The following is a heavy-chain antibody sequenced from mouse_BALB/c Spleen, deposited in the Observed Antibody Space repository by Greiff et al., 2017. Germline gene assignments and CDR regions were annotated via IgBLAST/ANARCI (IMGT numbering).Heavy chain of an antibody. CDR3: AIGLITTGGFAY. Sequence: EVKLVESGPELVKPGASVKVSCKASGYSFTDYNMYWVKQSHGKSLEWIGYIDPYNGGTSYNQKFKGKATLTVDKSSSTAFMHLNSLTSEDSAVYNCAIGLITTGGFAYWGQGTLVTVSA. CDR2: IDPYNGGT. J-gene: IGHJ3*01. CDR1: GYSFTDYN. D-gene: IGHD2-4*01. V-gene: IGHV1S135*01.